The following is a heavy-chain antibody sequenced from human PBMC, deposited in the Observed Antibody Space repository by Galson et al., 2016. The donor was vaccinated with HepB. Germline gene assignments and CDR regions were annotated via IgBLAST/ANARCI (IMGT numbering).Heavy chain of an antibody. CDR1: GFTVNNNY. CDR2: LYSGGST. Sequence: SLRLSCAVSGFTVNNNYMSWVRQAPGKELEWVSVLYSGGSTYYADSVKGRFTISRDNSKNTLFLQMKSLRAEDPAVYYRARLVFGVISTSYWGQGTLVTVS. CDR3: ARLVFGVISTSY. D-gene: IGHD3-22*01. V-gene: IGHV3-53*01. J-gene: IGHJ4*02.